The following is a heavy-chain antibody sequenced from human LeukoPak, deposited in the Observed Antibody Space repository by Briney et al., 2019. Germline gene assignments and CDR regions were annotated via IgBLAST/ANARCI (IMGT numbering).Heavy chain of an antibody. D-gene: IGHD6-19*01. CDR3: ARGAYSSGWAYFDH. CDR1: GFTFSDYS. V-gene: IGHV3-48*04. CDR2: ISFSVNTK. Sequence: GGSLRLSFAASGFTFSDYSMNWVRQAPGKGLEWVSYISFSVNTKYYGDSVKGRFTISRDNAKNSLYLHMDSLRAEDTAVYYCARGAYSSGWAYFDHWGQGTLVTVSS. J-gene: IGHJ4*02.